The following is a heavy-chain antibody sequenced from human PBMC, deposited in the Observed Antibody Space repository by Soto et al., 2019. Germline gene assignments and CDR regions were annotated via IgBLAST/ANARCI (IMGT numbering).Heavy chain of an antibody. V-gene: IGHV4-31*03. CDR2: IYYSGST. J-gene: IGHJ4*02. Sequence: SETLSLTCTVSGGSISSGGYYWSWIRQHPGKGLEWIGYIYYSGSTYYNPSLKSRVTISVDTSKNQFSLKLSSVTAADTAVYYCASHRRSTSKRHFDYWGQGTLVTVSS. CDR3: ASHRRSTSKRHFDY. CDR1: GGSISSGGYY. D-gene: IGHD2-2*01.